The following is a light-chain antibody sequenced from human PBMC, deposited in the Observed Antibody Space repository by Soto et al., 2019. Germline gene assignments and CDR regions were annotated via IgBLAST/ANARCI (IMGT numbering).Light chain of an antibody. J-gene: IGKJ1*01. CDR3: QQSYSTPRT. CDR1: QSIKIY. Sequence: DIQLTHSPSSLSASLLYIVSITCLAGQSIKIYLNWYQQKPGKAPKLLIYAASSLQSAVPSRFSGSGSGTDFTLTISSLQPEDFATYYCQQSYSTPRTFGQRTKVDIK. CDR2: AAS. V-gene: IGKV1-39*01.